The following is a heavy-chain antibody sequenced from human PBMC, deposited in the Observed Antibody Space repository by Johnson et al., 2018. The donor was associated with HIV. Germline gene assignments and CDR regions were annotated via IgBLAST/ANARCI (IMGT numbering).Heavy chain of an antibody. CDR2: INISGDT. Sequence: VQLVESGGGLVKPGGSLRLSCAASGFTFSDYYMSWIRQAPGKGLECVSIINISGDTYYADSVKGRFTISRDNSKNTLFLQMNSLRAEDTAVYFCARDPLWDAFDIWGQGTMVTVSS. CDR3: ARDPLWDAFDI. CDR1: GFTFSDYY. V-gene: IGHV3-66*01. J-gene: IGHJ3*02.